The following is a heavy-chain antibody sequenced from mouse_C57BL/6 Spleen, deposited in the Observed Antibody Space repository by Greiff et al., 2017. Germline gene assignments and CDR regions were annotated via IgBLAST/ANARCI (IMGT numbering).Heavy chain of an antibody. CDR3: ASGGDYAYYFDY. CDR2: ISDGGSYT. D-gene: IGHD2-4*01. J-gene: IGHJ2*01. CDR1: GFTFSSYA. Sequence: EVQRVESGGGLVKPGGSLKLSCAASGFTFSSYAMSWVRQTPEKRLEWVATISDGGSYTYYPDNVKGRFTISRDNAKNNLYLQMSHLKSEDTAMYYCASGGDYAYYFDYWGQGTTLTVSS. V-gene: IGHV5-4*01.